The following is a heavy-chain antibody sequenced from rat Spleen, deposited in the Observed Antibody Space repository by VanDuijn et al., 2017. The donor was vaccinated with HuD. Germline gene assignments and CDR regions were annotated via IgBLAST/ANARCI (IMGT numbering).Heavy chain of an antibody. J-gene: IGHJ2*01. V-gene: IGHV5S23*01. CDR2: ISTGGGST. CDR3: TNNWEAYY. Sequence: EVQLVESGGGLVQPGRSLKLSCAASGFTFSNYGMHWIRQAPTKGLEWVAYISTGGGSTYYRDSVKGRFTVSRDNAKSTLYLQMDSLRSEDTATYYCTNNWEAYYWGQGVMVTVSS. CDR1: GFTFSNYG. D-gene: IGHD5-1*01.